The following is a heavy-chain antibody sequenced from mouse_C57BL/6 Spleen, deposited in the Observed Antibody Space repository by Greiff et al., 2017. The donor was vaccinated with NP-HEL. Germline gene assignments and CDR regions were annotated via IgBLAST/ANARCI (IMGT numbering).Heavy chain of an antibody. CDR3: ARRGVYYGSLDY. Sequence: EVQLQQSGPVLVKPGASVKMSCKASGYTFTDYYMNWVKQSHGKSLEWIGVINPYNGGTSYNQKFKGKATLTVDKSSSTAYMELNSLTSEDSAVYYCARRGVYYGSLDYWGQGTTLTVSS. J-gene: IGHJ2*01. CDR1: GYTFTDYY. CDR2: INPYNGGT. V-gene: IGHV1-19*01. D-gene: IGHD1-1*01.